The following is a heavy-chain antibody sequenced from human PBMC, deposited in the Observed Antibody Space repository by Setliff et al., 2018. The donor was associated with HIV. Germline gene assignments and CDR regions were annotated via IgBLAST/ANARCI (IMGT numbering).Heavy chain of an antibody. CDR1: GYTFTNYY. J-gene: IGHJ4*02. V-gene: IGHV1-2*02. Sequence: ASVKVSCKASGYTFTNYYMHWVRQAPGQGLEWMGWINPNSGGTNYAQKFQGRVTMTRDTSISTAYMVLSRLRSDDTAVYYCARTLPQYTNLFDYWGQGTLVTVSS. CDR3: ARTLPQYTNLFDY. CDR2: INPNSGGT. D-gene: IGHD5-18*01.